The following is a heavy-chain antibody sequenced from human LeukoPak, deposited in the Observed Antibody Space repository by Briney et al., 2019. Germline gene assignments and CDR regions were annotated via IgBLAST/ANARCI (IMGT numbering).Heavy chain of an antibody. J-gene: IGHJ6*02. V-gene: IGHV4-39*07. CDR1: GGSISSSSYY. CDR3: KTYSSGYYGMDV. Sequence: SETLSLTCTVSGGSISSSSYYWGWIRQPPGKGLEWIGSIYYSGSTYYNPSLKSRVTISVDTSKNQFSLKLSSVTAADTAVYYGKTYSSGYYGMDVWCQGTTVTVSS. CDR2: IYYSGST. D-gene: IGHD6-19*01.